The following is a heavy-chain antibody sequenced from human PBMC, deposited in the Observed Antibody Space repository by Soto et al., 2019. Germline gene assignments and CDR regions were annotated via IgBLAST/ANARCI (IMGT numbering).Heavy chain of an antibody. CDR3: AKSTAQYSSGWYEGRFGAFDI. J-gene: IGHJ3*02. CDR2: ISGSGGST. CDR1: GFTFSSYA. D-gene: IGHD6-19*01. Sequence: GGSLRLSCAASGFTFSSYAMSWVRQAPGKGLEWVSAISGSGGSTYYADSVKGRFTISRDNSKNTLYLQMNSLRAEDTAVYYCAKSTAQYSSGWYEGRFGAFDIWGQGTMVTVSS. V-gene: IGHV3-23*01.